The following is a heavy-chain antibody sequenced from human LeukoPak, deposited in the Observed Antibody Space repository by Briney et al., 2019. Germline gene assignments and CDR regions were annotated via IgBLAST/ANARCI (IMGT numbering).Heavy chain of an antibody. CDR2: INTSGNT. CDR1: GDSISNYY. J-gene: IGHJ6*04. Sequence: MPSETLSLTCTVSGDSISNYYWSWIRQSAGKGLEWIGRINTSGNTNYNPSLKSRATMSLDTSKNQFSLNVSSVTVADTAVFYCARERLGFRVDVWGKGTTVTVSS. V-gene: IGHV4-4*07. D-gene: IGHD5-12*01. CDR3: ARERLGFRVDV.